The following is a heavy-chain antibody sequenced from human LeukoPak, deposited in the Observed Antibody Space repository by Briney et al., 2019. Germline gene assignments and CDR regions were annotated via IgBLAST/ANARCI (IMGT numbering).Heavy chain of an antibody. CDR1: GGTFNNYV. Sequence: SVKVSCKASGGTFNNYVFGWVRQAPGQGLEWMGRIVPVFNTANYAQKFQGRVTITTDESTNTVYMELSSLRSEDTALYYCAGGRKGYSSSWVYYYYMDVWGRGTTVTVSS. D-gene: IGHD6-13*01. J-gene: IGHJ6*03. CDR3: AGGRKGYSSSWVYYYYMDV. CDR2: IVPVFNTA. V-gene: IGHV1-69*05.